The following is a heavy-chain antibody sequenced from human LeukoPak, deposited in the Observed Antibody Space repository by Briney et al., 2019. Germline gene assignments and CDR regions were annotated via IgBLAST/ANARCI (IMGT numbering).Heavy chain of an antibody. CDR3: VRRGDASSGWGDHDF. V-gene: IGHV3-23*01. J-gene: IGHJ4*02. CDR1: GFIFDIFA. Sequence: GGSLTLSCVACGFIFDIFAMSWVRQAPGRGVEWVSGIGNTETFYADSVKSRFTISRDNSKNMVHLQKNSLTGEDTALYYCVRRGDASSGWGDHDFWGQGALVTVSS. D-gene: IGHD6-19*01. CDR2: IGNTET.